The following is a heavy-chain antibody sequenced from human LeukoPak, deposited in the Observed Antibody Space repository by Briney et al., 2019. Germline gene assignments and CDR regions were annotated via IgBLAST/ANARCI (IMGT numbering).Heavy chain of an antibody. V-gene: IGHV3-48*04. J-gene: IGHJ5*02. CDR1: GFTFSSYS. D-gene: IGHD6-13*01. CDR3: ARASSYSSSWHNWFDP. CDR2: ISSSSSTI. Sequence: GGSLRLSCAASGFTFSSYSMNWVRQAPGKGLEWVSYISSSSSTIYYADSVKGRFTISRDNAKNSLYLQMNSLRAEDTAMYYCARASSYSSSWHNWFDPWGQGTLVTVSS.